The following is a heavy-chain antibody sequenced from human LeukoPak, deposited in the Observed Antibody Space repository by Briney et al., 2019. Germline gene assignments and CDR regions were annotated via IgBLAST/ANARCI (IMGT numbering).Heavy chain of an antibody. V-gene: IGHV1-69*01. CDR2: IIPIFGTA. Sequence: WASVKVSCKASGGTFSSYAICWVRQAPGQGLEWMGGIIPIFGTANYAQKFQGRVTITADESTSTAYMELSSLRSEDTAVYYCARAGSTVTANIDYWGQGTLVTVSS. J-gene: IGHJ4*02. CDR3: ARAGSTVTANIDY. CDR1: GGTFSSYA. D-gene: IGHD4-17*01.